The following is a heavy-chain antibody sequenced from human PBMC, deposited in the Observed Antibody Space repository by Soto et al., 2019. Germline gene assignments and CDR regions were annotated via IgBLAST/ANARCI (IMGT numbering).Heavy chain of an antibody. Sequence: ASVKVSCKASGYTFTSYGISRVRQAPGQGLEWMGWISAYNGNTNYAQKLQGRVTMTTDTSTSTAYMELRSLRSDDTAVYYCARDLIAARRAGRYYGMDVWGQGTTVTVSS. J-gene: IGHJ6*02. CDR3: ARDLIAARRAGRYYGMDV. D-gene: IGHD6-6*01. CDR1: GYTFTSYG. CDR2: ISAYNGNT. V-gene: IGHV1-18*01.